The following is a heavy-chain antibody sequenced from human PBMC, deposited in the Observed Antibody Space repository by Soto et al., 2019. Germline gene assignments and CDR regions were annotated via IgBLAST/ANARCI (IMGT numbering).Heavy chain of an antibody. CDR1: GAALNSGNYY. CDR2: IYVTGAV. J-gene: IGHJ5*02. D-gene: IGHD4-4*01. Sequence: SETLSLTCRDSGAALNSGNYYWSWIRQVPGKGVEWIGHIYVTGAVDYNPSLRDRITISQDTSERQFSLNLRLVTDADTALYYCARLRIATNNYQWFDPLGHGTLAPVSS. V-gene: IGHV4-31*03. CDR3: ARLRIATNNYQWFDP.